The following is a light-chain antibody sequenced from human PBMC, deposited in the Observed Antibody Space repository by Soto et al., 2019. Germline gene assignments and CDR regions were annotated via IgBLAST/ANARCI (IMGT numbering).Light chain of an antibody. J-gene: IGKJ1*01. Sequence: IVLTQSPDTLSLSPGERVTLSCRASQSVSNNYLAWYQQKPGQAPRLLIYGTYRRATGIPDRFSGSGSGIDFTLTISRLEPEDFAVYHCQQYGGSSRTFGLGTKVEIK. CDR2: GTY. V-gene: IGKV3-20*01. CDR3: QQYGGSSRT. CDR1: QSVSNNY.